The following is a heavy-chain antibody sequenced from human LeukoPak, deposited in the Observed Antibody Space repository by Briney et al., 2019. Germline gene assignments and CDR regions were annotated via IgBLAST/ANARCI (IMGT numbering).Heavy chain of an antibody. CDR1: GGSISTYY. Sequence: SETLSLTCTFSGGSISTYYWSWIRQPPGKGLEWIGYIYYRGSTKYNPSLKSRVTISVDTSKNQFSLRLNSVTAADTAVYYCARGGLVRRWFDPWGQGTLVTVSS. D-gene: IGHD2-8*02. CDR3: ARGGLVRRWFDP. V-gene: IGHV4-59*01. J-gene: IGHJ5*02. CDR2: IYYRGST.